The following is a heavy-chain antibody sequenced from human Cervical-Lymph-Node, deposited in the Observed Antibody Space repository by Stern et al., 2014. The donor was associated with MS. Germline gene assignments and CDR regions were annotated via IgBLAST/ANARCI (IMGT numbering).Heavy chain of an antibody. Sequence: VQLVQSGGGLVQPGGSLRLSCAASGFTFSSYSMNWVRQAPGKGLEWVSYISSSSSTIYYADSVKGRFTISRDNAKNSLYLQMNSLRDEDTAVYYCARVVRGYSYGTDYFDYWGQGTLVTVSS. CDR1: GFTFSSYS. CDR3: ARVVRGYSYGTDYFDY. CDR2: ISSSSSTI. J-gene: IGHJ4*02. D-gene: IGHD5-18*01. V-gene: IGHV3-48*02.